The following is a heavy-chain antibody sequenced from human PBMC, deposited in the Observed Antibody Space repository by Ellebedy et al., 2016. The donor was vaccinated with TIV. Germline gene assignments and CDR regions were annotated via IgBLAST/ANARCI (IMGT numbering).Heavy chain of an antibody. D-gene: IGHD4-17*01. CDR2: IYQDGSNQ. CDR1: GFSFRSYW. J-gene: IGHJ5*02. V-gene: IGHV3-7*01. CDR3: ARIGSYGDYAVQINSWFDR. Sequence: PGGSLRLSCEASGFSFRSYWMSWVRQAPGKGLEWVANIYQDGSNQYYVDSVKGRFTISRDNANKSLFLQLNSLRGEDTAVYYCARIGSYGDYAVQINSWFDRWGRGTLVTVSS.